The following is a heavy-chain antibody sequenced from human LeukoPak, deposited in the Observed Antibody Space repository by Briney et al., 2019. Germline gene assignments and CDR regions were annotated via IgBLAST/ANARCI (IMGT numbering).Heavy chain of an antibody. J-gene: IGHJ3*02. V-gene: IGHV3-33*06. Sequence: GGSLRLSCAASGFTFSSYGMHWVRQAPGKGLEWVAVIWYDGSNKYYADSVKGRFAISRDNSKNTLYLQMNSLRAEDTAVYYCAKAYYYDSSGYEGDAFDIWGQGTMVTVSS. D-gene: IGHD3-22*01. CDR1: GFTFSSYG. CDR3: AKAYYYDSSGYEGDAFDI. CDR2: IWYDGSNK.